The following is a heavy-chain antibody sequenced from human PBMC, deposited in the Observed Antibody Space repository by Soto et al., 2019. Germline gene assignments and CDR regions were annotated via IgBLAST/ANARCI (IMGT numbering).Heavy chain of an antibody. CDR1: GYTFTSYG. V-gene: IGHV1-18*04. CDR3: ERDRDGGYSGYTRGARYYYYGMDV. J-gene: IGHJ6*02. Sequence: ASLKVSCKASGYTFTSYGISWVRQAPGQGLEWMGWISAYNGNTNYAQKLQGRVTMTTDTSTSTAYMELRSLRSDDTAVYYCERDRDGGYSGYTRGARYYYYGMDVWGQGTTVSVSS. D-gene: IGHD5-12*01. CDR2: ISAYNGNT.